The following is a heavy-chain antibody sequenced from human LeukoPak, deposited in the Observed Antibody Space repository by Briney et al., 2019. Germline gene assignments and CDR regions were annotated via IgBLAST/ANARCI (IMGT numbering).Heavy chain of an antibody. CDR1: GFTFDDYT. Sequence: GGSLRLSCAASGFTFDDYTMHWVRQAPGKGLEWVSGIGWNSGGIVYADSVKGRFTISKDNAKNSLYLQMNSLGAEDTALYYCVKVTAAGFVDHWGQGTLVTVSS. D-gene: IGHD6-13*01. J-gene: IGHJ4*02. CDR3: VKVTAAGFVDH. V-gene: IGHV3-9*01. CDR2: IGWNSGGI.